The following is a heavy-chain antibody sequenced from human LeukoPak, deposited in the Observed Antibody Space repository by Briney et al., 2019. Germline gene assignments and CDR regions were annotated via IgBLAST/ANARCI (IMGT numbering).Heavy chain of an antibody. V-gene: IGHV4-59*08. CDR3: ARQGIRVFDY. CDR1: GGSISSYY. J-gene: IGHJ4*02. Sequence: SETLSLTCTVSGGSISSYYWSWIRQPPGKGLEWIGYIYYSGSTNYNPSLKSRVTISVDTSKNQYSLKLRSVTDADTAVYYCARQGIRVFDYWGQGTLVTVSS. CDR2: IYYSGST. D-gene: IGHD2-21*01.